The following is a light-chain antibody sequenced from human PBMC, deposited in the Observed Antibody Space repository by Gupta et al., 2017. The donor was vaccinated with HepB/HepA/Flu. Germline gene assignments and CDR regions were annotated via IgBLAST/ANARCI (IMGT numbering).Light chain of an antibody. CDR1: SSDVGAYNY. CDR3: SSYTTSSTHVL. J-gene: IGLJ2*01. V-gene: IGLV2-14*03. Sequence: QSXXTXXXXVXGXXXXSIXISXPGTSSDVGAYNYVSWYQQHPGKAPKLMIYDVSDRPSGVSNRFSGSKSGNTASLTISGLQADDEADYYCSSYTTSSTHVLFGGGTKLTVL. CDR2: DVS.